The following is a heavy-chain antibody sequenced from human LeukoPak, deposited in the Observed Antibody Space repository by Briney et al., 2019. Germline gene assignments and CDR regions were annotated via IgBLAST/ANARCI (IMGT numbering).Heavy chain of an antibody. CDR2: IYHSGNT. Sequence: SETLSLTCSVSGGSMSTYYWSWIRQPPGKGLEWIGYIYHSGNTHYNPSLKSRVTISVDTSKNQFSLKLSSVTAADTAVYYCARETSQKGAHYMDVWGKGTTITISS. J-gene: IGHJ6*03. CDR1: GGSMSTYY. V-gene: IGHV4-59*01. D-gene: IGHD3-16*01. CDR3: ARETSQKGAHYMDV.